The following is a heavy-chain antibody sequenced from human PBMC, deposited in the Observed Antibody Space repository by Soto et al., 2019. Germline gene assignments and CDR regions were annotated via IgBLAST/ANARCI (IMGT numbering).Heavy chain of an antibody. Sequence: SEPLSLTCTVSGGSISSYSWSWIRLPPGKGLEWVGYIYCSGSTTYNPSLKRRVTTSVDTSKNQLSLMLSAVTAVVTAVYSLAKAVCDFSRGYRWGQGTLVNVSS. D-gene: IGHD3-3*01. CDR2: IYCSGST. CDR3: AKAVCDFSRGYR. CDR1: GGSISSYS. V-gene: IGHV4-59*01. J-gene: IGHJ4*02.